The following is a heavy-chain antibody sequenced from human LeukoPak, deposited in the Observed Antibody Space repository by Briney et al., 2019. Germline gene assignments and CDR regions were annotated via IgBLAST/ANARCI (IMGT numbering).Heavy chain of an antibody. CDR3: AKYFYDSSTYSFDY. CDR2: IGSGGTT. Sequence: GGSLRLSCAASGFTFSNYALSWVRPALGKGLECISSIGSGGTTHYADYVKGRFTISRDNSKNTLFLQMNSLRAEDTAVYYCAKYFYDSSTYSFDYWGQGTLVTVSS. J-gene: IGHJ4*02. D-gene: IGHD3-22*01. CDR1: GFTFSNYA. V-gene: IGHV3-23*01.